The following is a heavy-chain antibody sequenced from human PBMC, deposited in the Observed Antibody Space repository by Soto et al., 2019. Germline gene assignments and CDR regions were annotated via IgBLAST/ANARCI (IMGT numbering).Heavy chain of an antibody. J-gene: IGHJ4*02. CDR2: ISYSGST. D-gene: IGHD4-17*01. V-gene: IGHV4-31*03. CDR1: GGSISSGGYY. Sequence: QVQLQESGPGLVKPSQTLSLTCTVSGGSISSGGYYWSWIRQHPGKGLEWIGYISYSGSTYYNPSRTSRVTISVDTSKTQFSLKLSSVTAADTAVYYCARSPEATVTAFDYWGQGTLVTVSS. CDR3: ARSPEATVTAFDY.